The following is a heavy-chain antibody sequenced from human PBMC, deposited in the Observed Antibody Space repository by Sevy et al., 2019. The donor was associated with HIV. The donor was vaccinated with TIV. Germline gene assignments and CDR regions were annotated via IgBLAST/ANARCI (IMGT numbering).Heavy chain of an antibody. J-gene: IGHJ4*02. D-gene: IGHD3-16*01. CDR3: GRTSPRGGFDY. V-gene: IGHV1-46*03. Sequence: ASVKVSCKASGYTFTNYYMHWVRQAPGQGLEWMGIINPSDVSTIYAQKFQGRVTMTRDTSTSTVYMELSSLRSDDMAVYYCGRTSPRGGFDYWGQGALVTVSS. CDR2: INPSDVST. CDR1: GYTFTNYY.